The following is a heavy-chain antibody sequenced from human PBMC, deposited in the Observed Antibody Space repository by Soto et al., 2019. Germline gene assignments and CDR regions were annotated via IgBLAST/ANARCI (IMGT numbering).Heavy chain of an antibody. V-gene: IGHV4-31*03. D-gene: IGHD3-3*01. CDR1: GGSISSGGYY. Sequence: QVQLQESGPGLVKPSQTLSLTCTVSGGSISSGGYYWSWIRQHPGKGLEWIGYIYYTGSTSYNPSLQRRFPLLVDTAKSPVALQMSSVTAGVATVSYCARTGSTYWRVGWGGAFDYWGEGTLVSVSS. CDR2: IYYTGST. J-gene: IGHJ4*02. CDR3: ARTGSTYWRVGWGGAFDY.